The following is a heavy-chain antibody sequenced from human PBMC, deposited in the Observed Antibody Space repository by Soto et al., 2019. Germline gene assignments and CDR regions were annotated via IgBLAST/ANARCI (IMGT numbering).Heavy chain of an antibody. J-gene: IGHJ3*02. Sequence: QMQLVQSGAEVKKTGSSVKVSCKASGYTFTYRYLHWVRQAPGQALEWMGWITPFNGNTNYAQKFQDRVTITRDRSMSTAYVELSSLRSEDTAMYSCARSDSGPHDAFDICGQGTMVTDSS. CDR2: ITPFNGNT. CDR3: ARSDSGPHDAFDI. CDR1: GYTFTYRY. V-gene: IGHV1-45*02. D-gene: IGHD5-12*01.